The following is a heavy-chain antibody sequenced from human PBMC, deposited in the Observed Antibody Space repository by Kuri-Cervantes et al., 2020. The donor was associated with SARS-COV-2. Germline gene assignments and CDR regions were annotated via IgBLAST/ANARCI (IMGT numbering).Heavy chain of an antibody. CDR3: ASLLSEGEAHLYYFYMDA. D-gene: IGHD3-16*01. J-gene: IGHJ6*03. V-gene: IGHV3-74*01. Sequence: GESLKISCAASGFTFSSYWMHWVRQAPGKGLVWVSRINSDGSSTSYADSVKGRFTISRDNAKNSLYLQMNSLRAEDTAVYYCASLLSEGEAHLYYFYMDAWGKETSVTVSS. CDR2: INSDGSST. CDR1: GFTFSSYW.